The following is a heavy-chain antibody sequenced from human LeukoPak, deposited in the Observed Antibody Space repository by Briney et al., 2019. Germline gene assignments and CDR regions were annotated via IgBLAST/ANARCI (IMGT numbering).Heavy chain of an antibody. D-gene: IGHD5-12*01. CDR2: INSDGSST. J-gene: IGHJ4*02. CDR3: ARDRSGYDFDY. CDR1: GFTFSSYW. V-gene: IGHV3-74*01. Sequence: GGSLRLSCAAPGFTFSSYWMHWVRQAPGKGLVWVSRINSDGSSTSYADSVKGRFTVSRDNAKNTLYLQMNSLRAEDTAVYYCARDRSGYDFDYWGQGTLVTVSS.